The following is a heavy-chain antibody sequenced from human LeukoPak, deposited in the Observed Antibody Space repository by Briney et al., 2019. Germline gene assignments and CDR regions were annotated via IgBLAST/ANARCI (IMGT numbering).Heavy chain of an antibody. Sequence: SETLSLTCTVSGGSISSGGYYWSWIRQHPGKGLEWIGYIYYSGSTYYNPSLKSRVTISVDTSKNQFSLKLSSVTAADTAVYYCARDGGYSYGLQQMAYFDYWGQGTLVTVSS. J-gene: IGHJ4*02. CDR2: IYYSGST. V-gene: IGHV4-31*03. CDR3: ARDGGYSYGLQQMAYFDY. D-gene: IGHD5-18*01. CDR1: GGSISSGGYY.